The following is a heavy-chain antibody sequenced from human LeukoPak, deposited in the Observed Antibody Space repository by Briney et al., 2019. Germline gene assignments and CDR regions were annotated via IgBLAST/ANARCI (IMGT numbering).Heavy chain of an antibody. J-gene: IGHJ4*02. V-gene: IGHV3-21*01. D-gene: IGHD1-26*01. CDR1: GLTFSSHW. CDR3: AREVVGATSGDY. Sequence: GGSLRLSCAASGLTFSSHWMHWVRQAPGKGLVWVSSISSSSSYIYYADSVKGRFTISRDNAKSSLFLQMNSLRAEDTAVYYCAREVVGATSGDYWGQGTLVTVSS. CDR2: ISSSSSYI.